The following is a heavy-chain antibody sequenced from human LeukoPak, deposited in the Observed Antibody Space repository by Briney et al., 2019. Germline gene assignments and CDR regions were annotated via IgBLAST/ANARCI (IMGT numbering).Heavy chain of an antibody. V-gene: IGHV3-66*01. D-gene: IGHD6-19*01. J-gene: IGHJ4*02. CDR2: IYTGETT. CDR1: GFTVSSKY. CDR3: AKVGAVAAVEN. Sequence: GGSLRLSCAASGFTVSSKYMSWVRQAPGKGLEWVSVIYTGETTYYADSVKGRFTISRDNSKNTLYLQMDGLRVEDTAVYYCAKVGAVAAVENWGQGTLVTVSS.